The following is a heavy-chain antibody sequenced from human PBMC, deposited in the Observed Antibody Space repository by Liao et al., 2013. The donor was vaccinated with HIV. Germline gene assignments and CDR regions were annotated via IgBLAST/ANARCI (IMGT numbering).Heavy chain of an antibody. CDR3: ARTDQYYDFWNGYENWFDP. CDR1: GGSISSYY. CDR2: IYSSGSA. V-gene: IGHV4-4*07. Sequence: QVQLQESGPGLVKPSETLSLTCTVSGGSISSYYWSWIRQPAGKGLEWIGRIYSSGSANYNPSLKSRVTMSVDTSKNQFSLKLSSVTAADTAVYYCARTDQYYDFWNGYENWFDPWGQGPRDHRLL. J-gene: IGHJ5*02. D-gene: IGHD3-3*01.